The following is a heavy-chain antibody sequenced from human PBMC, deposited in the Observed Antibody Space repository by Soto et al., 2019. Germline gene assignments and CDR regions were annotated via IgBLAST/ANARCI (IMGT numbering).Heavy chain of an antibody. D-gene: IGHD3-10*02. CDR3: TIVRVADSALDH. V-gene: IGHV3-30*03. Sequence: QVQLVESGGGVVQPGRSLRLSCVGSGFIFSNNGMHWVRQTPGKGLEWVAFMSYDGRDTFYSDAVKGRFTISRDNSKNPLFLHMSNLRAADTAMYYCTIVRVADSALDHWGQGTLVTVSS. J-gene: IGHJ4*02. CDR1: GFIFSNNG. CDR2: MSYDGRDT.